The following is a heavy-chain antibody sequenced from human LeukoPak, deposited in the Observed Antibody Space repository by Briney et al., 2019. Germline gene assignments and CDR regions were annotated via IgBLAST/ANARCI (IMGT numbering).Heavy chain of an antibody. CDR3: ARVYSYGYNYYYYGMDV. Sequence: GRSLRLSCAASGFTFDDYAMHWVRQAPGKGLEWVSGISWNSGSIGYADSVKGRFTISRDNAKNTLYLQMNSLRAEDTAVYYCARVYSYGYNYYYYGMDVWGQGTTVTVSS. CDR1: GFTFDDYA. D-gene: IGHD5-18*01. CDR2: ISWNSGSI. V-gene: IGHV3-9*01. J-gene: IGHJ6*02.